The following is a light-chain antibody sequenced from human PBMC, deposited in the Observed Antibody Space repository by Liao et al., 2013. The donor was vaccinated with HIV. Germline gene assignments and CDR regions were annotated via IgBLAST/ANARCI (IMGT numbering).Light chain of an antibody. CDR1: KLGDKF. CDR2: QDT. CDR3: QTWDNSNMI. Sequence: SYEVTQPPSVSVSPGQTANITCSGDKLGDKFVSWYKQKAGQSPVLVIYQDTHRPSGIPERISGSQSGNTATLTISGTQTLDEADYYCQTWDNSNMIFGGGTXLTVL. J-gene: IGLJ2*01. V-gene: IGLV3-1*01.